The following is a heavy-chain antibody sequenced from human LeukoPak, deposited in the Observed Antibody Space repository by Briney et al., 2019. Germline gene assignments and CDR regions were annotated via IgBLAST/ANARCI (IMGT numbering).Heavy chain of an antibody. V-gene: IGHV1-18*01. CDR3: ARNLYYFDSRGHYGEGISFDY. CDR2: ISTYNRNT. Sequence: GASVKVSCKASGYTFTSYGISWVRQAPGQGLEWMGWISTYNRNTHYAQKLRGRVTMTTDTSTSTAYLELRSLRSDDTAVYYCARNLYYFDSRGHYGEGISFDYWGQGTLVTVSS. D-gene: IGHD3-22*01. CDR1: GYTFTSYG. J-gene: IGHJ4*02.